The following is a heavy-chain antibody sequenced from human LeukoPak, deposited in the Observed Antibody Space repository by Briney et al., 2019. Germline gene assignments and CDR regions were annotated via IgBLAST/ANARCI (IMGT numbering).Heavy chain of an antibody. J-gene: IGHJ6*03. CDR3: AKEGARYSSSWYYYYYMDV. Sequence: GGSLRLSSAASGFTFSSYGMHWVRQAPGKGLEWVAFIRYDGSNKYYADSVKGRFTISRDNSKNTLYLQMNSLRAEDTAVYYCAKEGARYSSSWYYYYYMDVWGKGTTVTVSS. D-gene: IGHD6-13*01. V-gene: IGHV3-30*02. CDR2: IRYDGSNK. CDR1: GFTFSSYG.